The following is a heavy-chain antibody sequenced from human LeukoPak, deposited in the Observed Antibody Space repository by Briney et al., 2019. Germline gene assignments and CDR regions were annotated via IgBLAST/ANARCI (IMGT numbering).Heavy chain of an antibody. D-gene: IGHD5-24*01. CDR3: ARGRRWLQSPFDY. V-gene: IGHV4-59*01. Sequence: SETLSLTCTVSGGAISSYFWSWIRQPPGKGLEWIGYIQHSGNSNYNSSLKSRITISVDTSQNHFSLKLSSVTAAVTAVYYCARGRRWLQSPFDYWGQGTLVTVSS. J-gene: IGHJ4*02. CDR2: IQHSGNS. CDR1: GGAISSYF.